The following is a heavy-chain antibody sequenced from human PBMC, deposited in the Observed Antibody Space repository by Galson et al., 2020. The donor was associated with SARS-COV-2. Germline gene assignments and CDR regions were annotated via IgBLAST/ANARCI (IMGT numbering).Heavy chain of an antibody. D-gene: IGHD5-12*01. CDR2: IWYDGSNK. CDR1: GFTFSSYG. CDR3: AREMATIGVALDY. Sequence: GESLKISCAASGFTFSSYGMHWVRQAPGKGLEWVAVIWYDGSNKYYADSVKGRFTISRDNSKNTLYLQMNSLRAEDTAVYYCAREMATIGVALDYWGQGTLVTVSS. J-gene: IGHJ4*02. V-gene: IGHV3-33*01.